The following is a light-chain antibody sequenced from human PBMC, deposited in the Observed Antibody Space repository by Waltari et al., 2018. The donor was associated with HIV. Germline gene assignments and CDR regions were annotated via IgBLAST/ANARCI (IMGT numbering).Light chain of an antibody. CDR1: ALSNQY. CDR3: QSGDSTITPVV. CDR2: KGT. J-gene: IGLJ2*01. V-gene: IGLV3-25*03. Sequence: SYELTQPPSVSVSPGQTARIAGSGDALSNQYVYWYQQKSDTAPFLGIYKGTERSSGIPERVSGATAGTTVTLTISGVQAEDEADYYGQSGDSTITPVVFGGGTKLTVL.